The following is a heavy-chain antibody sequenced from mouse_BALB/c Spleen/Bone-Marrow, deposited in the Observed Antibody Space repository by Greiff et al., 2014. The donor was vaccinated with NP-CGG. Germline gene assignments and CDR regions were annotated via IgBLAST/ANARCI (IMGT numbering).Heavy chain of an antibody. CDR3: ATGFDY. V-gene: IGHV1S130*01. Sequence: CKASGYTFTSSWMHWAKQRPGQGLEWIGEIHPNNVNTNYNEKFKGKATLTVDTSSSTAYVDRSSLTSEDSAVYYDATGFDYWGQGTLVTVSA. CDR2: IHPNNVNT. CDR1: GYTFTSSW. J-gene: IGHJ3*01.